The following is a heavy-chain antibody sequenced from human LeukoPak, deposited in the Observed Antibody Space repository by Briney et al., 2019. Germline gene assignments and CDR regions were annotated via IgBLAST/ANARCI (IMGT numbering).Heavy chain of an antibody. CDR2: ISGSGDNT. Sequence: GGSLRLTCAASGFTFSSYAMSWVRQVPGKGLEWVSVISGSGDNTYYADSVKGRFTISRDNSRNMLYLQMNSLRAEDTAVYYCAKWKYTNSGIDDYWGQGTLVTVSS. J-gene: IGHJ4*02. CDR3: AKWKYTNSGIDDY. V-gene: IGHV3-23*01. CDR1: GFTFSSYA. D-gene: IGHD2-2*02.